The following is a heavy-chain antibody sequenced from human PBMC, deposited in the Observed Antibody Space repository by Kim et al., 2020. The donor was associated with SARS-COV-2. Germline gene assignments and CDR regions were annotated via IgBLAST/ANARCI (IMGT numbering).Heavy chain of an antibody. D-gene: IGHD7-27*01. J-gene: IGHJ4*02. Sequence: QKLQGRVTMTTDTSTSTAYMELRSLRSDDTAVYYCARDRTKFELGKKFDYWGQGTLVTVSS. CDR3: ARDRTKFELGKKFDY. V-gene: IGHV1-18*01.